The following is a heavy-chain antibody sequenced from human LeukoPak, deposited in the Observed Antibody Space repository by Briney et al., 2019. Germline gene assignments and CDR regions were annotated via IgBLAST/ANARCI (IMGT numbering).Heavy chain of an antibody. Sequence: GWALRLSCAASGFTFSSYAMHWVRQAPGKGLEYVAAISSNGCSTYYANSVKGRFTISRDNSKNTLYLQMGSLRAEDMAVYYCARDGGTTGTTLPHYYYYMDVWGKGTTVTIYS. V-gene: IGHV3-64*01. CDR2: ISSNGCST. CDR3: ARDGGTTGTTLPHYYYYMDV. J-gene: IGHJ6*03. CDR1: GFTFSSYA. D-gene: IGHD1-1*01.